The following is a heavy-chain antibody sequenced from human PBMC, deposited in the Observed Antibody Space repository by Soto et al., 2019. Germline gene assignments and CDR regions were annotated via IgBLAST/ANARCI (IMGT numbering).Heavy chain of an antibody. Sequence: EVQLLESGGGLVQPGGSLRLSCAASGFTFSSYAMSWVRQAPGKGLEWVSAISGSGGSTYYADSVKGRFTISRDNSKNTLYLQMNSLRAEDTAVYYCAKALLWFGELTRPYNWFYPWGQGTLVTVSS. J-gene: IGHJ5*02. CDR3: AKALLWFGELTRPYNWFYP. CDR1: GFTFSSYA. CDR2: ISGSGGST. D-gene: IGHD3-10*01. V-gene: IGHV3-23*01.